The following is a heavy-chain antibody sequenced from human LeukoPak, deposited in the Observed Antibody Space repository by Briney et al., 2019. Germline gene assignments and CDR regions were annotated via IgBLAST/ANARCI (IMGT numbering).Heavy chain of an antibody. V-gene: IGHV3-21*01. D-gene: IGHD6-13*01. CDR3: ARDGGSSWYRHYYYYYGMDV. CDR2: ISSSSSYI. J-gene: IGHJ6*02. CDR1: GFTFSSYS. Sequence: GGSLRLSCAASGFTFSSYSMNWVRQAPGKGLEWVSSISSSSSYIYYADSVKGRFTISRDNAKNSLYLQMNSLRAEDTAVYYCARDGGSSWYRHYYYYYGMDVWGQGTTVTVSS.